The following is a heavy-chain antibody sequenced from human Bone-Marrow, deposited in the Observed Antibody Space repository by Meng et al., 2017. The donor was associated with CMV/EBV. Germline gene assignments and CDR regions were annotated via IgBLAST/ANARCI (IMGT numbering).Heavy chain of an antibody. CDR2: INWKGNSV. CDR3: AKDRRGDSSMDYYFLSCLDF. D-gene: IGHD2/OR15-2a*01. Sequence: SLKISCAASGFTFDEYSMHWVRQTPGKGLEWVAGINWKGNSVGYADSVKGRFIISRENGKNSLYLEMHSLRGEDTALYYCAKDRRGDSSMDYYFLSCLDFWGQGTTVTVSS. V-gene: IGHV3-9*01. CDR1: GFTFDEYS. J-gene: IGHJ6*02.